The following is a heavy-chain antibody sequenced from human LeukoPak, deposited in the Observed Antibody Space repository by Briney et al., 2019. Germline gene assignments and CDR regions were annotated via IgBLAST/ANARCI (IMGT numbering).Heavy chain of an antibody. D-gene: IGHD6-13*01. CDR3: ASNNSSSWLPDAFDI. Sequence: GESLKISCKGSGYSFTSYWIGWVRQMPGKGLEWMGIIYPGDSDTRYSPSFQGQVTISADKSISTAYLQWSSLKASDTAMYYCASNNSSSWLPDAFDIWGQGTMVTVSS. CDR2: IYPGDSDT. J-gene: IGHJ3*02. V-gene: IGHV5-51*01. CDR1: GYSFTSYW.